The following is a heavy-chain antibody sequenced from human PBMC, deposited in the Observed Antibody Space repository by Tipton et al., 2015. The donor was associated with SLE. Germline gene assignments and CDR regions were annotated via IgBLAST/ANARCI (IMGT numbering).Heavy chain of an antibody. D-gene: IGHD1-14*01. CDR3: ARDEPTWNAFDI. J-gene: IGHJ3*02. V-gene: IGHV3-30*01. CDR2: ISYDGSNK. Sequence: SLRLSCAASGFKFDDYAMHWVRQVPGKGLEWVAVISYDGSNKYYADSVKGRFTISRDNSKNTLYLQMNSLRAEDTAVYYCARDEPTWNAFDIWGQGTMVTVSS. CDR1: GFKFDDYA.